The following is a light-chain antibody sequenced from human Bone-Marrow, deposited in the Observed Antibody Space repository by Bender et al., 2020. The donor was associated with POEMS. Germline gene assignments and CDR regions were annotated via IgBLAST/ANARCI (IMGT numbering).Light chain of an antibody. CDR1: SSNIGAHA. CDR3: QSYDITLIGPV. CDR2: SSH. J-gene: IGLJ3*02. Sequence: QSVLTQPPSASGTPGQRVTISCSGGSSNIGAHAVNWYQHVPGTAPKLLIYSSHRRPSEVPDRFSGSRSGTSASLAISGLQDDDEADYYCQSYDITLIGPVFGGGTRLTVL. V-gene: IGLV1-44*01.